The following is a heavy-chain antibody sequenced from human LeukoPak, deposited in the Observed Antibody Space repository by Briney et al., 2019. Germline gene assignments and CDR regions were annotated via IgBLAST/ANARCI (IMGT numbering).Heavy chain of an antibody. Sequence: ASVKVSCKASGYTFTIYAMNWVRQAPGQGLEWMGWINTNTGNPTYAQGFTGRFVFSLDTSVSTAYLQISSLKAEDTAVYYCARVRAYYYDSSGYFRPTYYFDYWGQGTLVTVSS. D-gene: IGHD3-22*01. CDR1: GYTFTIYA. CDR3: ARVRAYYYDSSGYFRPTYYFDY. V-gene: IGHV7-4-1*02. J-gene: IGHJ4*02. CDR2: INTNTGNP.